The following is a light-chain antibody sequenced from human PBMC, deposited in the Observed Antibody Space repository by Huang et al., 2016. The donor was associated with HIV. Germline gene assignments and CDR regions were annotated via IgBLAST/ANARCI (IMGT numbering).Light chain of an antibody. CDR3: QQYYSSPQT. CDR2: WAS. V-gene: IGKV4-1*01. CDR1: QSVYSSSTSKDY. Sequence: DIIMTQSPDSLAVSLGERATLNCRSSQSVYSSSTSKDYMAWFQQKPGQPPRFLLFWASIREDGVPDRFSVSGSGTHFTLTIANLEAEDAAIYYCQQYYSSPQTFGQGTRVEVK. J-gene: IGKJ1*01.